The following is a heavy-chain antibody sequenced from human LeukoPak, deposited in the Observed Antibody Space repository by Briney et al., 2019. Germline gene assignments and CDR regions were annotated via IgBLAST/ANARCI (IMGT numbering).Heavy chain of an antibody. D-gene: IGHD3-10*01. Sequence: GGSLRVSCAGSGFMFSSYAMSWVRQARGKGLEWVSAISGSGDSTYYADSVKGRFTISRDNSMNTLYLQMNSLRAEDTAIYYCAKESSIMTSWGQGTLVTVSS. CDR3: AKESSIMTS. CDR1: GFMFSSYA. J-gene: IGHJ5*02. CDR2: ISGSGDST. V-gene: IGHV3-23*01.